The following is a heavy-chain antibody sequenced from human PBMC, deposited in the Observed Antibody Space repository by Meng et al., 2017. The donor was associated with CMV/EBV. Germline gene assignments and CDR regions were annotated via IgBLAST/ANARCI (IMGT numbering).Heavy chain of an antibody. J-gene: IGHJ6*02. CDR2: ISYDGSNK. CDR1: GFTFSSYA. V-gene: IGHV3-30*04. D-gene: IGHD3-3*01. CDR3: ARDNRRYDVWSGLRSYYYYGMDV. Sequence: GESLKISCAASGFTFSSYAMHWVRQAPGKGLEWVAVISYDGSNKYYADSVKGRFTISRDNSKNTLYLQMNSLRAEDTAVYYCARDNRRYDVWSGLRSYYYYGMDVWGQGTTVTVSS.